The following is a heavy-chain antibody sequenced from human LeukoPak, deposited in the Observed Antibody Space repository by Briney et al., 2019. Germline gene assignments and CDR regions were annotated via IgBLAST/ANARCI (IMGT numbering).Heavy chain of an antibody. D-gene: IGHD4-23*01. V-gene: IGHV3-48*03. J-gene: IGHJ4*02. CDR2: ISSSGSTI. CDR1: GFTFSSYE. CDR3: ARVVSNDYGGFFDY. Sequence: GGSLRLSCAASGFTFSSYEMNWVRQAPGKGLEWVSYISSSGSTIYYADSVKGRFTISRDNAKNSLYLQMNSLRAEDTAVYYCARVVSNDYGGFFDYWGQGTLVTVSS.